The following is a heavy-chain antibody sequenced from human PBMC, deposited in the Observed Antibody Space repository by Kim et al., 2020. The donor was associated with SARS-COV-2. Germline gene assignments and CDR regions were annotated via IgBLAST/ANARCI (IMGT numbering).Heavy chain of an antibody. CDR1: GYTLTELS. Sequence: ASVKVSCKVSGYTLTELSMHWVRQAPGKGLEWMGGFDPEDGETIYAQKFQGRVTMTEDTSTDTAYMELSSLRSEDTAVYYCATEERYCSGGSCSLRNDAFDIWGQGTMVTVSS. CDR3: ATEERYCSGGSCSLRNDAFDI. J-gene: IGHJ3*02. V-gene: IGHV1-24*01. CDR2: FDPEDGET. D-gene: IGHD2-15*01.